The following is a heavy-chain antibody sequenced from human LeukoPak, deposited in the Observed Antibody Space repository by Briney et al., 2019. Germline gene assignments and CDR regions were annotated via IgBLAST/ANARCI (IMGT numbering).Heavy chain of an antibody. CDR2: ISGSGGST. V-gene: IGHV3-23*01. CDR3: AKGLGFISGRRHWGIDY. D-gene: IGHD3-10*01. J-gene: IGHJ4*02. Sequence: PAGSLRLSCAASGFTFSSDTMSWDRQAPGKELEWVLAISGSGGSTYYADHVKGRFTISRDNSKNTLYLQMNSLRAEDTAVYYCAKGLGFISGRRHWGIDYWGQGTLVTVSS. CDR1: GFTFSSDT.